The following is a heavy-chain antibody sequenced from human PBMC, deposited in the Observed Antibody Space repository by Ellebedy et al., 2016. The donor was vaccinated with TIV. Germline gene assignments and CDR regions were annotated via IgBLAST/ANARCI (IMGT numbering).Heavy chain of an antibody. V-gene: IGHV4-34*01. Sequence: SETLSLXXAVYGGSFSGYYWSWIRQPPGKGLEWIGEINHSGSTNYNPSLKSRVTISVDTSKNQFSLKLSSVTAADTAVYYCARGIVEQQLLGQRVGMDVWGKGTTVTVSS. CDR3: ARGIVEQQLLGQRVGMDV. CDR1: GGSFSGYY. J-gene: IGHJ6*04. CDR2: INHSGST. D-gene: IGHD6-13*01.